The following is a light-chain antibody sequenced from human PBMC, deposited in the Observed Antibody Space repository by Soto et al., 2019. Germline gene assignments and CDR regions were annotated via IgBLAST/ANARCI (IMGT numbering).Light chain of an antibody. CDR3: HQYGSSPWT. CDR1: QSVSSY. CDR2: GAS. J-gene: IGKJ1*01. V-gene: IGKV3-20*01. Sequence: EIVLTQSPATLSLSPGERATLSCRASQSVSSYLAWYQQKPGQAPRLLIYGASSRAPGIPDRFSGSGSETDFTLTITRLESEDFAVYSCHQYGSSPWTFGQGTKVEIK.